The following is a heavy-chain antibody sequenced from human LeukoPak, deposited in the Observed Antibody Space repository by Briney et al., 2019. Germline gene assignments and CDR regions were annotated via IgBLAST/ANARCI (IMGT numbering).Heavy chain of an antibody. CDR1: GGSMSHYY. CDR2: IYYSGST. V-gene: IGHV4-59*12. J-gene: IGHJ4*02. D-gene: IGHD3-3*01. CDR3: AGSGVTIFGVIRGYFDY. Sequence: SETLSLTCTVSGGSMSHYYWSWIRQPPGKGLEWIGYIYYSGSTNYNPSLKSRVTISVDTSKNQFSLKLSSVTAADTAVYYCAGSGVTIFGVIRGYFDYWGQGTLVTVSS.